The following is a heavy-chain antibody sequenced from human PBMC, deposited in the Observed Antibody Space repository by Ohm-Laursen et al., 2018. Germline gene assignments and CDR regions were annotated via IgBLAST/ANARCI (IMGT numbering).Heavy chain of an antibody. CDR2: ISTSGSGT. J-gene: IGHJ4*02. CDR3: AKGSANLGDY. CDR1: GFTFRSYA. V-gene: IGHV3-23*01. Sequence: SLRLSCAASGFTFRSYAMSWVRQAPGKGLEWVSSISTSGSGTYYANSVKGPFTISRDNTKSTLYLQMNNLRAEDTAVYYCAKGSANLGDYWGQGTLVTVSS.